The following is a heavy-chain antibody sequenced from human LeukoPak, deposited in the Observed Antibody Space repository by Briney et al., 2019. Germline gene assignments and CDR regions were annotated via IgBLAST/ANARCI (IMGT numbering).Heavy chain of an antibody. D-gene: IGHD4-17*01. Sequence: PGGSLRLSCSASGFIFSNYWMSWVRQAPGKGLEWVANINQDGREQYYVDSVKGRFTISRDNAKNSLSLQMNSLRAEDTALYYCARDKSYGDSEDYWGQGTLVTVSS. CDR1: GFIFSNYW. V-gene: IGHV3-7*05. CDR3: ARDKSYGDSEDY. J-gene: IGHJ4*02. CDR2: INQDGREQ.